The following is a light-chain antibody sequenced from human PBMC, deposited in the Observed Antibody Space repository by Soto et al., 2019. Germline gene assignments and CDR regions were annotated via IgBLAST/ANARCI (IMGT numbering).Light chain of an antibody. J-gene: IGLJ1*01. V-gene: IGLV1-44*01. Sequence: QSVLTQPPSASGTPGQRVTISCSGSSSNIGSNTVNWYQQVPGTAPKLLIYTDNQRPSGVPDRFSGSKSGTSASLAISGFQSEDEADYYCAAWDDSLNGLYVFGTGTKVTVL. CDR1: SSNIGSNT. CDR2: TDN. CDR3: AAWDDSLNGLYV.